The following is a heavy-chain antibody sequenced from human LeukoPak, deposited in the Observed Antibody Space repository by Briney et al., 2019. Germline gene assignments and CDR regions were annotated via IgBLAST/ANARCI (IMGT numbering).Heavy chain of an antibody. CDR3: AREGVVGAYDY. CDR1: GGTFSSYA. J-gene: IGHJ4*02. D-gene: IGHD1-26*01. CDR2: INPNSGGT. Sequence: SSVKVSCKASGGTFSSYAISWVRQAPGQGLEWMGWINPNSGGTNYAQKFQGRVTMTRDTSTSTAYMELSRLRSDDTAVYYCAREGVVGAYDYWGQGMLVTVSS. V-gene: IGHV1-2*02.